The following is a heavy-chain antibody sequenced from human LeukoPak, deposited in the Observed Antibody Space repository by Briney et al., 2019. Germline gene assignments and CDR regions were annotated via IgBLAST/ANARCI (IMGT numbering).Heavy chain of an antibody. CDR2: INHSGST. Sequence: PSETLSLTCAVYGGSFSGYYWSWIRQPPGKGLEWIGEINHSGSTNYNPSLKSRVTISVDTSKNQFSLKLSSVTAADTAVYYCARARGARSRKQLFYYYYMDVWGKGTTVTISS. J-gene: IGHJ6*03. V-gene: IGHV4-34*01. CDR1: GGSFSGYY. D-gene: IGHD6-6*01. CDR3: ARARGARSRKQLFYYYYMDV.